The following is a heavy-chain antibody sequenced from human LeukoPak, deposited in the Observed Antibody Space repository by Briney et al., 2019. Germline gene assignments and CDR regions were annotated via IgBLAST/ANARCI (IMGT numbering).Heavy chain of an antibody. Sequence: GGSLRLSCAASGFTLSSYAMSWVRQGPGKGLEWVSAISVSGSTYHADSVKGRFTISRDNAKNSLYLQMNSLRAEDTAVYYCAELGITMIGGVWGKGTTVTISS. V-gene: IGHV3-23*01. J-gene: IGHJ6*04. CDR1: GFTLSSYA. D-gene: IGHD3-10*02. CDR3: AELGITMIGGV. CDR2: ISVSGST.